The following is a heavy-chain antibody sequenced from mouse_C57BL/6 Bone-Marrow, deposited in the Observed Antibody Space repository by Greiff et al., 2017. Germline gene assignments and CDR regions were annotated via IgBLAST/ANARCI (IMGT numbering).Heavy chain of an antibody. Sequence: EVKLVESGGGLVQPGGSMKLSCVASGFTFSNYWMNWVRQSPEKGLEWVAQIRLNSDNYATPYAVSVKGRFPISRNDYKSSVYRQMNNFRAVDTGVYYCTECYYGGYWGQGTTLTVSS. V-gene: IGHV6-3*01. D-gene: IGHD1-1*01. CDR1: GFTFSNYW. J-gene: IGHJ2*01. CDR2: IRLNSDNYAT. CDR3: TECYYGGY.